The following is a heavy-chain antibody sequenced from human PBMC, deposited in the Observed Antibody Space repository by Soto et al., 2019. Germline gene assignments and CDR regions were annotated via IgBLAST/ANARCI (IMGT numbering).Heavy chain of an antibody. CDR2: IYYSGST. CDR1: GGSINNYY. J-gene: IGHJ4*02. CDR3: ARRYGGNFDY. V-gene: IGHV4-59*01. Sequence: QVQLQESGPGLVKPSETLSLTCTVSGGSINNYYWSWIRQPPGKGLEWIGYIYYSGSTNYNPSLKRRVTISVDTSKNQSSLKLSSVTAADTAVYYCARRYGGNFDYWGQGTLVTVSS. D-gene: IGHD1-26*01.